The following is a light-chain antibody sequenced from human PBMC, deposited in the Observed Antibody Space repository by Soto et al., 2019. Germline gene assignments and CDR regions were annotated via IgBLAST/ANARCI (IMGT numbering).Light chain of an antibody. CDR1: SSNIGNKY. J-gene: IGLJ2*01. CDR2: DNN. Sequence: QSVLTQPPSVSAAPGQKVTISCSGSSSNIGNKYVSWYQQLPGTAPKLLIYDNNKRTSWIPDRFSGSKSGTSATLGITGLQTGDEADYYCGTWDSSLSAVVFGGGTKLTVL. CDR3: GTWDSSLSAVV. V-gene: IGLV1-51*01.